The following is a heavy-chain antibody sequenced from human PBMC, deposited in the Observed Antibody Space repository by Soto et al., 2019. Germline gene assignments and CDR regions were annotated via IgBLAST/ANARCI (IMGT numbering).Heavy chain of an antibody. D-gene: IGHD3-22*01. J-gene: IGHJ6*02. CDR2: ISGSGGST. Sequence: GGSLRLSCAASGFTFSSYAMSWVRQAPGKGLEWVSAISGSGGSTYYADSVKGRFTISRDNSKNTLYLQMNSLRAEDTAVYYCAKDGYYDSSGSYYYYYGMDVWGQGTTVTVSS. V-gene: IGHV3-23*01. CDR1: GFTFSSYA. CDR3: AKDGYYDSSGSYYYYYGMDV.